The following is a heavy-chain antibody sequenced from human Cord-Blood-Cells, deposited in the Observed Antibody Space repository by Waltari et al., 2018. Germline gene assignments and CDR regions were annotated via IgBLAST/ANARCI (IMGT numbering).Heavy chain of an antibody. D-gene: IGHD6-13*01. CDR2: INAGNGNK. Sequence: QVQLVQSGAEVKKPGASVKVSCKASGYTFTSYAMHWVRQAPGQRLEWMGWINAGNGNKKYSQKFQGRVTITRDASASTAYRELSSLRSEDTAVYYCATTPKASSSWYREWGQGTLVTVSS. CDR1: GYTFTSYA. CDR3: ATTPKASSSWYRE. V-gene: IGHV1-3*01. J-gene: IGHJ4*02.